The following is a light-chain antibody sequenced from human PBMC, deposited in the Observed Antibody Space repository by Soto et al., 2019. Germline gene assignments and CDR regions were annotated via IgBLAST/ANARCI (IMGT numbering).Light chain of an antibody. J-gene: IGKJ5*01. CDR3: QQYSNWPLIT. CDR2: GAS. V-gene: IGKV3-15*01. CDR1: QSVSIN. Sequence: LATTQSTATLSVSPGERATLSCRASQSVSINLAWYEQKRGQAPRLLIYGASTRATGIPARFSGSGSGTEFTLTISSLQSEDFAVYYCQQYSNWPLITFGQGTRLEI.